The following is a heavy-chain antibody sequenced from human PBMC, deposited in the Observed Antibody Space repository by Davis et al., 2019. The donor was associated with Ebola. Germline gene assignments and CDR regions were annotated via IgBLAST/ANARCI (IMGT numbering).Heavy chain of an antibody. D-gene: IGHD4-11*01. CDR2: ISSSGSTI. CDR3: ASETSNSDSDALDL. J-gene: IGHJ3*01. V-gene: IGHV3-48*03. Sequence: GESLKISCAASGFTFSSYEMNWVRQAPGKGLEWVSYISSSGSTIYYADSVKGRFTISRDNAKNSLYLQMNSLRVEDTGLYYCASETSNSDSDALDLWGQGTMVTVSS. CDR1: GFTFSSYE.